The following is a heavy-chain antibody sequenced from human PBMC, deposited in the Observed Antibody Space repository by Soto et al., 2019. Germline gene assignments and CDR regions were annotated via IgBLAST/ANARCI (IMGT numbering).Heavy chain of an antibody. CDR2: ISSSGSTI. CDR1: GFTFSDYY. CDR3: ARFYSSSSPPKYYYYYMDV. V-gene: IGHV3-11*01. Sequence: GGSLRLSCAASGFTFSDYYMSWIRQAPGKGLEWVSYISSSGSTIYYADSVKGRFTISRDNAKNSLYLQMNSLRAEDTAVYYCARFYSSSSPPKYYYYYMDVWGKGTTVTVSS. J-gene: IGHJ6*03. D-gene: IGHD6-6*01.